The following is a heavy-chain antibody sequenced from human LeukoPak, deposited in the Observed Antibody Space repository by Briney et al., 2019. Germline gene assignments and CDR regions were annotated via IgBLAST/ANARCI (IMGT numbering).Heavy chain of an antibody. CDR3: ARQTTVTTIDY. V-gene: IGHV5-51*01. Sequence: GESLKISCQGSGYRFTSYWIGWVRQMPGKGLEWMGIIYPADSDTRYSPSFQGQVTISADESISTAYLQWSSLRASDTAMYYCARQTTVTTIDYWGQGTLVTVSS. CDR2: IYPADSDT. CDR1: GYRFTSYW. J-gene: IGHJ4*02. D-gene: IGHD4-17*01.